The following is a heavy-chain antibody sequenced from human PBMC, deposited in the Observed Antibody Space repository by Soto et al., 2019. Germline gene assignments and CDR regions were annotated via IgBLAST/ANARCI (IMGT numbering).Heavy chain of an antibody. CDR3: ARRYCSGGTCFYFDN. V-gene: IGHV5-51*01. D-gene: IGHD2-15*01. J-gene: IGHJ4*02. Sequence: GGSLKISCKGSWYSFTSHWIGWVRQMPGKGLEWMGIIYPANSDTRYSPSFQGQVTISADKSITTAYLQWSSLKASDTAMYYCARRYCSGGTCFYFDNWGQGTLVTVSS. CDR2: IYPANSDT. CDR1: WYSFTSHW.